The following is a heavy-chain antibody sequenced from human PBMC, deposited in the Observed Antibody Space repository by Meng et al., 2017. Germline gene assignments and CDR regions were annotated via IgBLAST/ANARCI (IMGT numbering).Heavy chain of an antibody. Sequence: VHLFTSVAEVNMPGVSVNVPCRSSGYTFTTYAIHWVRQAPGQRLEWMGWINAGNSDTKYSQKLQGSVTITRETSANTVYMEVSSLRSEDTGVYYFARAIAVSGTGRFDYWGQGTLVTVSS. D-gene: IGHD6-19*01. CDR3: ARAIAVSGTGRFDY. V-gene: IGHV1-3*01. J-gene: IGHJ4*02. CDR1: GYTFTTYA. CDR2: INAGNSDT.